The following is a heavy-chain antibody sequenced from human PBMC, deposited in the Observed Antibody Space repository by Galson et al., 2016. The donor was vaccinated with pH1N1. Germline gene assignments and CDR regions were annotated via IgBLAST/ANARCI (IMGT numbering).Heavy chain of an antibody. V-gene: IGHV5-51*01. CDR2: IYPGDSDT. Sequence: QSGAEVKKPGESLKISCKGSGYNFDRYWIGWVRQMPGKGLEWLGIIYPGDSDTTYSPSFQGQVSISADKSISTAYLPWSSLKASDTAMYYCARQEFSDYWGQGTLVIVSS. J-gene: IGHJ4*02. CDR3: ARQEFSDY. CDR1: GYNFDRYW. D-gene: IGHD2/OR15-2a*01.